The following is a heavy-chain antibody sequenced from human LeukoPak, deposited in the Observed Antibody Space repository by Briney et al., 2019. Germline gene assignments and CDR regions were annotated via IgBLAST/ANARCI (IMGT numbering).Heavy chain of an antibody. CDR1: GGSISSGGYY. V-gene: IGHV4-30-2*01. CDR2: IYHSGST. Sequence: PSQTLSLTCTVSGGSISSGGYYWSWIRQPPGKGLEWIGYIYHSGSTYYNPSLKSRVTISVDRSKNQFSLKLSSVTAADTAVYYCARTSRDGYNSPFRYWGQGTLVTVSS. D-gene: IGHD5-24*01. J-gene: IGHJ4*02. CDR3: ARTSRDGYNSPFRY.